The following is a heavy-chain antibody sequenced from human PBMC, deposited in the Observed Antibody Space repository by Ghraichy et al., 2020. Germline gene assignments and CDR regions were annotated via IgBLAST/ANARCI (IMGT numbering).Heavy chain of an antibody. CDR3: AKDNRYDFWSGYPKSNWFDP. J-gene: IGHJ5*02. CDR2: ISGRGGST. CDR1: GFTFSSYA. V-gene: IGHV3-23*01. D-gene: IGHD3-3*01. Sequence: GGSLRLSCAASGFTFSSYAMSWVRQAPGKGLEWVSAISGRGGSTYYAASVKDRFTISRDNSKNTLYLQMNSLRAEDTAVYYCAKDNRYDFWSGYPKSNWFDPWGQGTLVTVSS.